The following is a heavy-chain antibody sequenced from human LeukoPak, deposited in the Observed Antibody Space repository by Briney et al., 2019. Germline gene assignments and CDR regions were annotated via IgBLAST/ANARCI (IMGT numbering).Heavy chain of an antibody. V-gene: IGHV6-1*01. Sequence: SQTLSLTCAVSGDSVSSNSVAWNWIKQSPSRGLEWLGRTYYMSKWYNEYAVFVKSRITINADTSSNHFSLQLNSVTTEDTAVYYCARWHHSGWYFDLWGRGTLVTVSS. CDR3: ARWHHSGWYFDL. CDR2: TYYMSKWYN. D-gene: IGHD2-21*01. J-gene: IGHJ2*01. CDR1: GDSVSSNSVA.